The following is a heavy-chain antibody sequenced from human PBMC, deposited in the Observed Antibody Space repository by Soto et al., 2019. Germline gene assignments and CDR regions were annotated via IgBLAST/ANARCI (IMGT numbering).Heavy chain of an antibody. V-gene: IGHV3-30-3*01. CDR3: ARDDSSGWYKGLGYYYGMDV. CDR1: GFTFSSYA. CDR2: ISYDGSNK. Sequence: GGSLRLSCAASGFTFSSYAMHWVRQAPGKGLEWVEVISYDGSNKYYADSVKGRFTISRDNSKNTLYLQMNSLRAEDTAVYYCARDDSSGWYKGLGYYYGMDVWGQGTTVTVSS. D-gene: IGHD6-19*01. J-gene: IGHJ6*02.